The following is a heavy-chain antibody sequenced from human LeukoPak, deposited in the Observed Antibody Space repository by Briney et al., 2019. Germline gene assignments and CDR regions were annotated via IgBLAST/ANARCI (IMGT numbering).Heavy chain of an antibody. CDR1: GGSISSYY. CDR3: ARGLIMAVAGRGEFHY. CDR2: IYYSGST. J-gene: IGHJ4*02. D-gene: IGHD6-13*01. Sequence: SETLSLTCTVSGGSISSYYWSWIRQPPGKGLEWIGYIYYSGSTNYNPSLKSRVTISVDTSKNQFSLKLSSVTAADTAVYYCARGLIMAVAGRGEFHYWGQGTLVTVSS. V-gene: IGHV4-59*01.